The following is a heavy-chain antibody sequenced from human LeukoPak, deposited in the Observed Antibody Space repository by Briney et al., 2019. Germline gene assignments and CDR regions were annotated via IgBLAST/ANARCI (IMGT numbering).Heavy chain of an antibody. CDR2: INPSGGST. CDR3: ARDSNPIDLRWWCCLPGPFGH. J-gene: IGHJ4*02. Sequence: ASVKVSCKASGYTFTSYYMHWVRQAPGQGLEWMGIINPSGGSTSYAQKFQGRVTMTRDTSTSTVYMELSSLRSEDTAVYYCARDSNPIDLRWWCCLPGPFGHWGQGTLGTGSS. CDR1: GYTFTSYY. V-gene: IGHV1-46*01. D-gene: IGHD2-21*01.